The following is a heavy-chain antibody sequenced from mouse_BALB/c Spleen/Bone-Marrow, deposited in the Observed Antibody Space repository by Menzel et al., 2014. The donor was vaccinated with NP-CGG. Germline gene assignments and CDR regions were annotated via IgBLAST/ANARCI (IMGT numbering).Heavy chain of an antibody. CDR3: ARKGAMITHYYAMDY. Sequence: EVQLVESGGGFVQPGGSRKLSCAASGFTFSSFGMHWVRQAPEKGLEWVAYISNGSSTIYYADTVKGRFTISRDNPKNTLFLQMTSLRSEDTAMYYCARKGAMITHYYAMDYWGQGTSVTVSS. V-gene: IGHV5-17*02. CDR2: ISNGSSTI. D-gene: IGHD2-4*01. CDR1: GFTFSSFG. J-gene: IGHJ4*01.